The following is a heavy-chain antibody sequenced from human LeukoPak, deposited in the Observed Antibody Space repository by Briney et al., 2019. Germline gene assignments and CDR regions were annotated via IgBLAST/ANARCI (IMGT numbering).Heavy chain of an antibody. D-gene: IGHD4-23*01. J-gene: IGHJ3*02. CDR2: IDPSGGGT. Sequence: GGSLRLSCAASGFTFSSYAMSWVRQTPEKGLEWVSGIDPSGGGTYYADSVKGRFTISRDNSKNTLYLQMNSLRAEDTAAYYCAKISPLDYGGKPWALDIWGQGTMVTVSS. CDR1: GFTFSSYA. V-gene: IGHV3-23*01. CDR3: AKISPLDYGGKPWALDI.